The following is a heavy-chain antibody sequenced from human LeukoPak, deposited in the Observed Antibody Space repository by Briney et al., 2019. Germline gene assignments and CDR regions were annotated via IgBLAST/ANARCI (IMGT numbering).Heavy chain of an antibody. CDR3: ATFSNGYYYVSY. CDR1: GGSISSYY. CDR2: IYYSGST. V-gene: IGHV4-59*01. Sequence: SETLSLTCTVPGGSISSYYWSWIRQPPGKGLEWIGYIYYSGSTNYNPSLKRRVTISVDTSKNQLSLKLSSVTAADTAVCYCATFSNGYYYVSYWGQGPRAIVSA. J-gene: IGHJ4*02. D-gene: IGHD3-22*01.